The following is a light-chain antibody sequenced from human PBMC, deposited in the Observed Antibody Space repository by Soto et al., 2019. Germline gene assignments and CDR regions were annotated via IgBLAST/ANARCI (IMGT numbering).Light chain of an antibody. CDR3: QQYGRSPTWT. CDR2: GAS. CDR1: QSVSSSY. V-gene: IGKV3-20*01. J-gene: IGKJ1*01. Sequence: EIVLTQSPGTLSLSPGERATLSCRASQSVSSSYLAWYQQKPGQAPRLLIYGASSRATGIPDRFSGSGSGTDVTLIISRLEPEDFAVYYCQQYGRSPTWTFGQGTKVEIK.